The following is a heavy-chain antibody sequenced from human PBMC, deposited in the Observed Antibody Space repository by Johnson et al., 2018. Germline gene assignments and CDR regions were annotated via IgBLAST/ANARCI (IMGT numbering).Heavy chain of an antibody. CDR3: AKDGLSSSWSYYYYYMDV. D-gene: IGHD3-3*01. Sequence: VQLVESGGGLVQPGGSLRLSCAASGFTFSSYSMNWARQAPGKGLEWVSAISGSGGSTYYADSVKGRFTISRDNSKNTLYLQMNSLRAEDTAVYYCAKDGLSSSWSYYYYYMDVWGKGTTVTVSS. V-gene: IGHV3-23*04. J-gene: IGHJ6*03. CDR2: ISGSGGST. CDR1: GFTFSSYS.